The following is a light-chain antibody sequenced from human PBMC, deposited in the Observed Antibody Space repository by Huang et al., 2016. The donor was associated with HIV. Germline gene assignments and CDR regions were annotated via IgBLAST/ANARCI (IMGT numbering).Light chain of an antibody. CDR3: QQYDTFS. CDR1: RNLTNSQ. J-gene: IGKJ2*01. CDR2: GAS. V-gene: IGKV3-20*01. Sequence: EVVLTQSPGILSLSAGERASLSCRASRNLTNSQLAWYQQKVGQPPRLLVFGASTRVSGVPERFTGGVAGRDFTLSISGLEPDDLATYYCQQYDTFSFGQGTRLE.